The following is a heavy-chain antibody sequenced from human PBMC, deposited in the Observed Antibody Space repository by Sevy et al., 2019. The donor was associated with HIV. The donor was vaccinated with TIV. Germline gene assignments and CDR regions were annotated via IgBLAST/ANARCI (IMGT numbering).Heavy chain of an antibody. J-gene: IGHJ4*02. CDR3: SRGPPDGSYDYFDY. Sequence: GGSLRPSCAASGFTFSSYNMNWVRQAPGKGLEWVSSISGSSNYIYYAESLTGRFIISRDNAKNTVYLQMNSLGTDDTAVYFCSRGPPDGSYDYFDYWGQGTLVTVSS. D-gene: IGHD1-26*01. CDR2: ISGSSNYI. CDR1: GFTFSSYN. V-gene: IGHV3-21*06.